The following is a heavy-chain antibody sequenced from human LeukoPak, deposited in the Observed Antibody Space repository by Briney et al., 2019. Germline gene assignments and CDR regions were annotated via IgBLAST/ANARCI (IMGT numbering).Heavy chain of an antibody. Sequence: SETLSLTCIVSGGSISSSTYYWGWIRQPPGTGLEWIGSIYYSGSTYYNPSLKSRVTISVDTSKNQFSLKLGSVTAADTAVYYCARQGVLWTPRDWGQGALVTVSS. CDR3: ARQGVLWTPRD. D-gene: IGHD3-10*01. V-gene: IGHV4-39*01. CDR2: IYYSGST. J-gene: IGHJ4*02. CDR1: GGSISSSTYY.